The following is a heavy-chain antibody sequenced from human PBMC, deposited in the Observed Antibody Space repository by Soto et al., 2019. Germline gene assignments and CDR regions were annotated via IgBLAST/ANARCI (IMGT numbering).Heavy chain of an antibody. CDR3: ARATVTRVHY. J-gene: IGHJ4*02. V-gene: IGHV4-30-2*01. Sequence: QLQLQESGAGLVKPSQTPSLTCAVSGGSISSGGYSWSWIRQPPGKGLEWIGYIYHSGSTYYNPSLKCRVTISVDTSKNQFSLQLSSVTAADTAVYYCARATVTRVHYLGPGTLVSVSS. CDR1: GGSISSGGYS. CDR2: IYHSGST. D-gene: IGHD4-17*01.